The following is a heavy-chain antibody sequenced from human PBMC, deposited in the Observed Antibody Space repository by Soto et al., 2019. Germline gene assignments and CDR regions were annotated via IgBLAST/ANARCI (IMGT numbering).Heavy chain of an antibody. J-gene: IGHJ4*02. CDR2: IIPILGIA. V-gene: IGHV1-69*02. D-gene: IGHD6-19*01. Sequence: QVQLVQSGAEVKKPGSSVKVSCKASGGTFSSYTISWVRQAPGQGLEWMGRIIPILGIANYAQKFQGRVTITPDKSPSTAYMELSSLRSEDTAVYYCASARGAVAGDDYWGQGTLVTVSS. CDR3: ASARGAVAGDDY. CDR1: GGTFSSYT.